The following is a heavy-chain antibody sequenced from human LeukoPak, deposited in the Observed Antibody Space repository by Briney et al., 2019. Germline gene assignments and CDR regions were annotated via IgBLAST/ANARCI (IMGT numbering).Heavy chain of an antibody. J-gene: IGHJ6*03. CDR3: ARQPRGWLREDYYYMDV. Sequence: ASVKVSCKASGYTFTNYGINWVRQAPGQGLEWMAWISAYNGYTKYAEKLQGRVTMTTDTSTSTAYMDLRSLRSDDTAVYYCARQPRGWLREDYYYMDVWGKGTTVTVSS. CDR1: GYTFTNYG. V-gene: IGHV1-18*01. D-gene: IGHD3-22*01. CDR2: ISAYNGYT.